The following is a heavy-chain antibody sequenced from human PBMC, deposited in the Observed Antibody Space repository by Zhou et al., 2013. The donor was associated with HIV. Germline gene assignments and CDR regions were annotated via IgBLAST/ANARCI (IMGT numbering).Heavy chain of an antibody. V-gene: IGHV1-69*15. CDR3: ARDGPLPSVWYWFGP. J-gene: IGHJ5*02. CDR1: GGSFTSYY. Sequence: QVQLVQSGAEVKPPGSAVRVSCKASGGSFTSYYMHWVRQAPGQGLEWMGRIIPVFGTANYAQKFQGRVTITADESTSIAYMELNNLRSDDTAVYYCARDGPLPSVWYWFGPWGQGTLVTVSS. CDR2: IIPVFGTA. D-gene: IGHD6-19*01.